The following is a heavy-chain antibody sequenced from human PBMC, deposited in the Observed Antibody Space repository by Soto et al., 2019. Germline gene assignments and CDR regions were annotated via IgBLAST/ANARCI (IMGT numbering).Heavy chain of an antibody. Sequence: QVQVQESGPGLVKPSQTLSLTCTVSGGSISSGGYYWSWIRQHPGKGLEWIGYIYYNGNTYYNPSLKSRVTISVDTARNQFSLRLSSVTAADTAVYFCSRGLDRDSNGYPGNWGQGTLVTVSS. J-gene: IGHJ4*02. V-gene: IGHV4-31*03. CDR3: SRGLDRDSNGYPGN. D-gene: IGHD6-19*01. CDR2: IYYNGNT. CDR1: GGSISSGGYY.